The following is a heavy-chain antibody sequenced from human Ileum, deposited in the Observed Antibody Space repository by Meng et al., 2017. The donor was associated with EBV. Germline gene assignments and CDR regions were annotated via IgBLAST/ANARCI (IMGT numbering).Heavy chain of an antibody. CDR3: AYYFVGRGGPGS. D-gene: IGHD3-9*01. J-gene: IGHJ5*02. V-gene: IGHV4-61*03. CDR1: CGSVSSNDYH. CDR2: MYDSENA. Sequence: GPGRLHACESLALTDPVSCGSVSSNDYHGSWIRQPPGKGLEWIGCMYDSENAKYTPSLNSRVTISIDTTRNHFVLKLTSVTAADTAVYYCAYYFVGRGGPGSWGQGTLVTVSS.